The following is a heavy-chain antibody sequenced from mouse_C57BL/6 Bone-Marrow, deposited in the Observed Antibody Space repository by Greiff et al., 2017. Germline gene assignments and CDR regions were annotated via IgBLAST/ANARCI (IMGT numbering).Heavy chain of an antibody. D-gene: IGHD1-1*01. CDR3: AKGPPVVATDFDY. Sequence: VQLQQPGPGLVAPSQSLSITCTVSGFSLTSYAISWVRQPPGKGLEWLGVICTGGGTTYNSTLNARLSISKDNSKGQVFLKMNSLQTYDTARYYRAKGPPVVATDFDYWGQGTTLTVSS. CDR2: ICTGGGT. CDR1: GFSLTSYA. J-gene: IGHJ2*01. V-gene: IGHV2-9-1*01.